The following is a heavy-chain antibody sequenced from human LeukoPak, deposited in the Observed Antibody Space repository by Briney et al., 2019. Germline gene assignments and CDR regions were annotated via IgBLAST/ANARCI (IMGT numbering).Heavy chain of an antibody. CDR2: IYENGRT. CDR1: GGSIGNFF. Sequence: SQTLSLTCTVSGGSIGNFFWSWIRQSPGEGLEWIGFIYENGRTSYNPSLKSRVTISVDMSKNQFSLRLTSMTAADTAVYYCARDWELGHWGRGILVTVTS. V-gene: IGHV4-59*01. D-gene: IGHD1-26*01. J-gene: IGHJ4*02. CDR3: ARDWELGH.